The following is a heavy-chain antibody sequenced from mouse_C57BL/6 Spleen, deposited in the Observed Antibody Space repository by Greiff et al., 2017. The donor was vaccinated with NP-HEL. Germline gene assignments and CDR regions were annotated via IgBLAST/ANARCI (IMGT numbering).Heavy chain of an antibody. CDR2: IYPGSGST. V-gene: IGHV1-55*01. CDR1: GYTFTSYW. J-gene: IGHJ2*01. CDR3: ARWGTTVVVDY. D-gene: IGHD1-1*01. Sequence: QVQLQQPGAELVKPGASVKMSCTASGYTFTSYWITWVKQRPGQGLEWIGDIYPGSGSTNYTEKFKSKATLTVDTSSSTAYMQLSSLTSEDSAVYYCARWGTTVVVDYWGQGTTLTVSS.